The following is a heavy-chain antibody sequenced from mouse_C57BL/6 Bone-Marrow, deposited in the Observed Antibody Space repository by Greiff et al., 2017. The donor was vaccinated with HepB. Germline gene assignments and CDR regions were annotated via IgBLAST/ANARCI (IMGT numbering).Heavy chain of an antibody. CDR1: GFTFSSYG. CDR2: ISSGGSYT. D-gene: IGHD1-1*01. V-gene: IGHV5-6*01. CDR3: ASHYYGSSYKAY. J-gene: IGHJ3*01. Sequence: EVKVVESGGDLVKPGGSLKLSCAASGFTFSSYGMSWVRQTPDKRLEWVATISSGGSYTYYPDSVKGRFTISRDNAKNTLYLQMSSLKSEDTAMYYCASHYYGSSYKAYWGQGTLVTVSA.